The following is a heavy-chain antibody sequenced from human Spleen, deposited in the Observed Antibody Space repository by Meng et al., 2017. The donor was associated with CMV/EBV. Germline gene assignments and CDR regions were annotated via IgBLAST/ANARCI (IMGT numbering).Heavy chain of an antibody. CDR3: AKDTLSHRGAFDY. Sequence: SLKISCADSGFTFDDYAMHWVRQAPGKSLEWVSGISWNSGSIGYADSVKGRFTISRDNAKNSLYLQMNSLRAEDTALYYCAKDTLSHRGAFDYWGQGTLVTVSS. D-gene: IGHD4/OR15-4a*01. CDR2: ISWNSGSI. CDR1: GFTFDDYA. V-gene: IGHV3-9*01. J-gene: IGHJ4*02.